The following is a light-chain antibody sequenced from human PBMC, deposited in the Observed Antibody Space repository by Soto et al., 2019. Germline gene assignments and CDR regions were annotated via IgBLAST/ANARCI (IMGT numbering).Light chain of an antibody. CDR1: QSVISY. V-gene: IGKV3-11*01. CDR3: KQRSNWPPYS. Sequence: ELVFTQSPAPLYLSPGERATLSCTASQSVISYLAWYQQQPGQAPRLLIYDASNRATGIPARISGCRSGTDFTVTISSLEAGDFAVYYCKQRSNWPPYSFGQGTELEIK. J-gene: IGKJ2*01. CDR2: DAS.